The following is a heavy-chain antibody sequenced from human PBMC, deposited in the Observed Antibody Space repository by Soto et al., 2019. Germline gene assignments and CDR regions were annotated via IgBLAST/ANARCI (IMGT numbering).Heavy chain of an antibody. J-gene: IGHJ5*02. Sequence: QVQLVESGGGVVQAGRSLRLSCAASGFNFRSYAVHWVRQAPGQGLEWVAVISYDGSLEYYADSVKGRFTISRDNSKNTVYLQMDTLRGEDTAVYYCARAAFNSRWNWCDPWGQGTLVTVSS. V-gene: IGHV3-30*04. CDR2: ISYDGSLE. CDR1: GFNFRSYA. CDR3: ARAAFNSRWNWCDP. D-gene: IGHD6-13*01.